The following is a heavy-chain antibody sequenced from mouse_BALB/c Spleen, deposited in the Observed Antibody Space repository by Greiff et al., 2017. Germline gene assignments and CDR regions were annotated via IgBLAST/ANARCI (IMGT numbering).Heavy chain of an antibody. J-gene: IGHJ4*01. CDR2: IWAGGST. D-gene: IGHD2-3*01. CDR3: ARDQGYDGYYIYYAMDY. V-gene: IGHV2-9*02. Sequence: VHLVESGPGLVAPSQSLSITCTVSGFSLTSYGVHWVRQPPGKGLEWLGVIWAGGSTNYNSALMSRLSISKDNSKSQVFLKMNSLQTDDTAMYYCARDQGYDGYYIYYAMDYWGQGTSVTVSS. CDR1: GFSLTSYG.